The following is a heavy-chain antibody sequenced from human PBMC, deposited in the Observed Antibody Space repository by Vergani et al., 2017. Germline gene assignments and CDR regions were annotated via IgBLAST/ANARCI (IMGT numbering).Heavy chain of an antibody. CDR2: INPSGGHT. J-gene: IGHJ6*02. D-gene: IGHD1-26*01. CDR1: GYTFSNYY. CDR3: ARDVGATGIYYGMDV. Sequence: QVQVVQSGAEVKKSGASVKVSCKTSGYTFSNYYMHWVRQAPGQGLEWMGIINPSGGHTNYAQKFQGRVTMTRDTSTSTVYMELSSLRSEDTAIYYCARDVGATGIYYGMDVWGQGTTVTVSS. V-gene: IGHV1-46*01.